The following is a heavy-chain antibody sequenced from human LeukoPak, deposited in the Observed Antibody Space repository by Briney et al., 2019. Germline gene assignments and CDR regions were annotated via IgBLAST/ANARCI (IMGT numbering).Heavy chain of an antibody. CDR3: ARDQSSGGVDY. Sequence: GGSLRLSCAASGFTVSSNHMNWVRQAPGKGLEWVSVIYSGGSTYYADSVKGRFTTSRHNSKNTLYLQMNSLRAEDTAVYYCARDQSSGGVDYWGQGTLVTVSS. D-gene: IGHD3-10*01. CDR1: GFTVSSNH. CDR2: IYSGGST. V-gene: IGHV3-53*04. J-gene: IGHJ4*02.